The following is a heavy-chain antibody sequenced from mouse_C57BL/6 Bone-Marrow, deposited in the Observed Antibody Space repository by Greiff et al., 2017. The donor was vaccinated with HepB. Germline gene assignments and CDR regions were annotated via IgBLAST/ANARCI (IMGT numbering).Heavy chain of an antibody. D-gene: IGHD4-1*01. CDR3: VRHWLGAWFAY. V-gene: IGHV10-1*01. CDR1: GFSFNTYA. J-gene: IGHJ3*01. CDR2: IRSKSNNYAT. Sequence: GGGLVQPKGSLKLSCAASGFSFNTYAMNWVRQAPGKGLEWVARIRSKSNNYATYYADSVKDRFTISRDDSESMLYLQMNNLKTEDTAMYYCVRHWLGAWFAYWGQGTLVTVSA.